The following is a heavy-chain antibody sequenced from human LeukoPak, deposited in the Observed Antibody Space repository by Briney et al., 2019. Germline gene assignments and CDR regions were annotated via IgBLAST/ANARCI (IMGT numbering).Heavy chain of an antibody. J-gene: IGHJ3*02. CDR1: GFTFSSYW. V-gene: IGHV3-74*01. CDR2: INSDGSST. D-gene: IGHD2-2*01. CDR3: ARDIWGYCSSTSCYEGAFDI. Sequence: GGSLRLSCAASGFTFSSYWMHWVRQAPGKGLVRVSRINSDGSSTSYADSVKGRFTISRDNAKNTLYLQMNSLRAEDTAVYYCARDIWGYCSSTSCYEGAFDIWGQGTMVTVSS.